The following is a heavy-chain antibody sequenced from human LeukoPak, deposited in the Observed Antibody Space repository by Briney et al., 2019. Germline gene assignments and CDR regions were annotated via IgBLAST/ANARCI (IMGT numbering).Heavy chain of an antibody. CDR3: ARRFSGSSELDY. V-gene: IGHV4-39*01. CDR1: GGSISSISYY. D-gene: IGHD1-26*01. CDR2: IYYTGST. J-gene: IGHJ4*02. Sequence: SETLSLTCTISGGSISSISYYWGWIRQPPGKGLEWIGSIYYTGSTYYNPSLKSRVTVSVDTSKNQFSLNLRSVTAADTAVYCCARRFSGSSELDYWGQGTLVTVSS.